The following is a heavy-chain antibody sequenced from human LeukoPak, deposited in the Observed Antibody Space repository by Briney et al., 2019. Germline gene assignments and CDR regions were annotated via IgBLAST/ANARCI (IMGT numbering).Heavy chain of an antibody. J-gene: IGHJ4*02. V-gene: IGHV3-7*03. CDR3: ATSGYSGYGIDN. CDR2: IKQDGSDT. CDR1: GFTFSSYW. D-gene: IGHD5-12*01. Sequence: GGSLRLSCAVSGFTFSSYWMTWVRQAPGKGLEWVANIKQDGSDTYSVDAVKGRFTISRDNAKSSLSLEMNSLRVEDTAVYYCATSGYSGYGIDNWGQGTLVAVSS.